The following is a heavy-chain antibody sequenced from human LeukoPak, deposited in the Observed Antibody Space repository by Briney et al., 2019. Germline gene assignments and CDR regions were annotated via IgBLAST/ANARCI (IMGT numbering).Heavy chain of an antibody. CDR1: GFSFSDYA. D-gene: IGHD2/OR15-2a*01. CDR3: ARNKPIVGFFGMDV. J-gene: IGHJ6*02. Sequence: GGSLRLSCTVSGFSFSDYALHWVRQAPGKGLEWVAVISYGGSNGYYADSVKGRFIISRGNSKNTLFLQMNSLRPDDTAVYYCARNKPIVGFFGMDVWGQGTTVTVSS. CDR2: ISYGGSNG. V-gene: IGHV3-30*04.